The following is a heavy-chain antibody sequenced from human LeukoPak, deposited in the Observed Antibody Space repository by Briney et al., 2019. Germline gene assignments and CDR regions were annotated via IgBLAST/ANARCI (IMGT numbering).Heavy chain of an antibody. D-gene: IGHD4-11*01. V-gene: IGHV3-7*01. CDR2: IKQDGSEK. Sequence: GGSLRLSCAASGFTFSSYWMSWVRQAPGKGLEWVANIKQDGSEKYYVDSVKGRFAISRDNAKNSLYLQMNSLRAEDTAVYYCARDDYSGALDYWGQGTLVTVSS. CDR1: GFTFSSYW. CDR3: ARDDYSGALDY. J-gene: IGHJ4*02.